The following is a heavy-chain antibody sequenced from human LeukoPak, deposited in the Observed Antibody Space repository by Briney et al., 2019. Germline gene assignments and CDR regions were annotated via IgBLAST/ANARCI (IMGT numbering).Heavy chain of an antibody. CDR3: ARDRRGKNWFDP. CDR1: GFTFDDYA. V-gene: IGHV3-74*01. Sequence: GRSLRLSCAASGFTFDDYAMHWVRQAPGKGLVWVSRINSDGSSTSYADSVKGRFTISRDNAKNTLYLQMNSLRAEDTAVYYCARDRRGKNWFDPWGQGTLVTVSS. D-gene: IGHD3-16*01. CDR2: INSDGSST. J-gene: IGHJ5*02.